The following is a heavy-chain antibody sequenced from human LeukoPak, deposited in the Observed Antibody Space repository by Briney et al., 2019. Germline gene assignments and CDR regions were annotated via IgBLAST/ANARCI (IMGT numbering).Heavy chain of an antibody. CDR3: ARGPDGVYYYDSSGYGDY. CDR2: ISAYNGNT. CDR1: GYTFTSYG. D-gene: IGHD3-22*01. J-gene: IGHJ4*02. V-gene: IGHV1-18*01. Sequence: ASVKVSCKASGYTFTSYGISWVRQAPGQGLEWMGWISAYNGNTNYAQKVQGRVTMTTDTSTSTAYMELRSLRSDDTAVYYCARGPDGVYYYDSSGYGDYWGQGTLVTVSS.